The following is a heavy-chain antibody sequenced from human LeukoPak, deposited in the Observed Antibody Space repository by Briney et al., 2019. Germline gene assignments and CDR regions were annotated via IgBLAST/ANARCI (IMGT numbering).Heavy chain of an antibody. CDR1: GGSISSYY. Sequence: SETLSLTCTVSGGSISSYYWSWLRQPPGKGLEWIGYIYYSGSTNYNPSLKSRVTISVDTSKNQFSLKLSSVTAADTAVYYCARSTRYNWFDPWGQGTLVTVSS. CDR3: ARSTRYNWFDP. J-gene: IGHJ5*02. V-gene: IGHV4-59*01. CDR2: IYYSGST.